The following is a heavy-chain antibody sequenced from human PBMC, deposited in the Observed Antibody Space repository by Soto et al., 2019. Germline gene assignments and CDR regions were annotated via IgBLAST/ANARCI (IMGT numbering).Heavy chain of an antibody. J-gene: IGHJ4*02. CDR2: INAGNGNT. Sequence: QVQLVQSGAEVKKPGASVKVSCKASGYTFTSYAMHWVRQAPGQRLEWMGWINAGNGNTKYSQKFQGRVTINRDTYASTGYMELSSVRSEDTAVDYCARGLGGSGSYSDFWGQGTRVTVSS. CDR1: GYTFTSYA. D-gene: IGHD3-10*01. CDR3: ARGLGGSGSYSDF. V-gene: IGHV1-3*01.